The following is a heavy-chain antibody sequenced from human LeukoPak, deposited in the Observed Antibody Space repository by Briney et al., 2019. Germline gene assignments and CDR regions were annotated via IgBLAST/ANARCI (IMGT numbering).Heavy chain of an antibody. Sequence: SETLSLTCVVSGDSINSGGYSWNWIRQAPGKGLEWIGRLYHSGNIYYNPSLNSRVTISVDRSKNQLSLSLSSVTAADTAVYFCARDRIDAFDFWGQGTMVTVSS. J-gene: IGHJ3*01. CDR2: LYHSGNI. CDR1: GDSINSGGYS. CDR3: ARDRIDAFDF. V-gene: IGHV4-30-2*01.